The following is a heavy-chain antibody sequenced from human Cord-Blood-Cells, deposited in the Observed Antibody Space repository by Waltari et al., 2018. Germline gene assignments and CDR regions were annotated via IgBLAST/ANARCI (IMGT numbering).Heavy chain of an antibody. J-gene: IGHJ4*02. Sequence: EVQLVESGGGLVQPGGSLKLSCAASGFTFSGTAMHCVRQASGKGLEWVGRIRSKANSYATAYAASVKGRFTISRDDSKNTAYLQMNSLKTEDTAVYYCTRLEYSSSYWGQGTLVTVSS. D-gene: IGHD6-6*01. V-gene: IGHV3-73*02. CDR3: TRLEYSSSY. CDR2: IRSKANSYAT. CDR1: GFTFSGTA.